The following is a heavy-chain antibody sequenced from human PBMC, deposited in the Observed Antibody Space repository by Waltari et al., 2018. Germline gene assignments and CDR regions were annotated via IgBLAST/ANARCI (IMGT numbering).Heavy chain of an antibody. V-gene: IGHV1-2*02. Sequence: LVQSGAEVMKPGASVTVSCTVSRDAITAHYIHWVRQVPGQGLEWMGWINPNGGATNYARNYRGRITVTWDTSATTSYMGLSGLRSDDTAVYYCAREYCGGDCRLFDYWGQGTLVTVSS. CDR3: AREYCGGDCRLFDY. D-gene: IGHD2-21*02. CDR2: INPNGGAT. J-gene: IGHJ4*01. CDR1: RDAITAHY.